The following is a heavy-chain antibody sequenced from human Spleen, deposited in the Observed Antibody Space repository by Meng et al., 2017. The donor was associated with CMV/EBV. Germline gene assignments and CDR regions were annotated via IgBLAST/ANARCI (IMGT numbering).Heavy chain of an antibody. D-gene: IGHD3-22*01. Sequence: GESLKISCAASGFTFSSYAMNWVRRAPGKGLEWVSVTYSGGATTYYADSVKGRFTISRDNSKNTLYLQMNSLRAEDTAVYYCAKATLIYDSNLYFGYYFDYWGQGTLVTVSS. CDR3: AKATLIYDSNLYFGYYFDY. J-gene: IGHJ4*02. CDR1: GFTFSSYA. V-gene: IGHV3-23*03. CDR2: TYSGGATT.